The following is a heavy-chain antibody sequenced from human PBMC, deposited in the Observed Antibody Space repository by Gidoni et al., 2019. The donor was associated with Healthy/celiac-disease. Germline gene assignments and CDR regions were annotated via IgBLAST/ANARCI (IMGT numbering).Heavy chain of an antibody. CDR1: GFTFSSYS. J-gene: IGHJ4*02. D-gene: IGHD3-10*01. V-gene: IGHV3-21*01. CDR3: ARTSDGSGSYYKGYFDY. Sequence: EVQLVESGGGLVKPGGSLRLSCAASGFTFSSYSMNWVRQAPGKGLEGVSSISSSSSYIYYADSVKGRFTISRDNAKNSLYLQMNSLRAEDTAVYYCARTSDGSGSYYKGYFDYWGQGTLVTVSS. CDR2: ISSSSSYI.